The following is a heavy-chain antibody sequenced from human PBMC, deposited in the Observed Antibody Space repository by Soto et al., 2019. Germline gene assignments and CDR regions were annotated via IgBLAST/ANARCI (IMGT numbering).Heavy chain of an antibody. V-gene: IGHV3-30-3*01. Sequence: GGSLRLSCAASGFTFSSYAMHWVRQAPGKGLEWVAVISYDGSNKYYADSVKGRFTISRDNSKNTLYLQMNSLRAEDTAVYYCARDLIIAAAGTSYYYGMDVWGQGTTVTVSS. D-gene: IGHD6-13*01. CDR3: ARDLIIAAAGTSYYYGMDV. CDR1: GFTFSSYA. J-gene: IGHJ6*02. CDR2: ISYDGSNK.